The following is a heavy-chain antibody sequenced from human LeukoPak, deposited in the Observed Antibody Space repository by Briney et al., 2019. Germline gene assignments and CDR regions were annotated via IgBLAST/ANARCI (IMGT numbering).Heavy chain of an antibody. V-gene: IGHV3-33*01. D-gene: IGHD1-26*01. CDR3: ARGERVGAKFFDY. Sequence: GRSLRLSCAASGFTFSSYGTHWVRQAPGKGLEWVAVIWYDGSNKYYADSVKGRFTISRDNSKNTLYLQMNSLRAEDTAVYYCARGERVGAKFFDYWGQGTLVTVSS. CDR1: GFTFSSYG. CDR2: IWYDGSNK. J-gene: IGHJ4*02.